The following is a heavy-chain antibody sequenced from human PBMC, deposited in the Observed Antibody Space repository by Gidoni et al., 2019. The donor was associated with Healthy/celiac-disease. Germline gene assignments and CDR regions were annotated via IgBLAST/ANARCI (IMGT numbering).Heavy chain of an antibody. D-gene: IGHD5-18*01. CDR3: AKDVDSYGLRYFDY. CDR2: ISWNSGSI. V-gene: IGHV3-9*01. Sequence: EVQLVESGGGLVQPCRSLRLSCAASGFTFDDYAMHWVRQAPGKGLAWVSGISWNSGSIGYADSVKGRFTISRDNAKNSLYLQMNSLRAEDTALYYCAKDVDSYGLRYFDYWGQGTLVTVSS. J-gene: IGHJ4*02. CDR1: GFTFDDYA.